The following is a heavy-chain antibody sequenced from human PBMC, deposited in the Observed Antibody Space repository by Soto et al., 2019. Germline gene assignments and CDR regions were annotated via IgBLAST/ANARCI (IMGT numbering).Heavy chain of an antibody. V-gene: IGHV3-30*18. J-gene: IGHJ4*02. CDR1: GFTFSSYG. Sequence: QVQLVESGGGVVQPGRSLRLSSAASGFTFSSYGMHWVRQAPGKGLERVAVISYDGSNKYYADSVQGRFTISRDNSKNTLYVQMNSLRAEDTAVYYCAKDGDRGGGNNYWDYWGQGTLVTVSS. CDR3: AKDGDRGGGNNYWDY. CDR2: ISYDGSNK. D-gene: IGHD2-15*01.